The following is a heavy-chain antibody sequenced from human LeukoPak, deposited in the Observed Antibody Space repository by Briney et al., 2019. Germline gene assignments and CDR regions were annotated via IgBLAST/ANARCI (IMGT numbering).Heavy chain of an antibody. CDR1: GYTLTELS. CDR2: FDPEDGET. Sequence: ASVKLSCKVSGYTLTELSMHWVRHAPGKGLEWGGGFDPEDGETIYAQKFQGRDTMTEDTSKDTAYMELRSLRSEDTAVYYCETDLRYYYDSSGYYQDYWGQGTLVTVSS. D-gene: IGHD3-22*01. V-gene: IGHV1-24*01. CDR3: ETDLRYYYDSSGYYQDY. J-gene: IGHJ4*02.